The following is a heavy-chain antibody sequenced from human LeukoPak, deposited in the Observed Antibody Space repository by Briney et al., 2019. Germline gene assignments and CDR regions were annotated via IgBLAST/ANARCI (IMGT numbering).Heavy chain of an antibody. CDR2: ISWNSGSI. CDR3: AKAADTEYYYYMDV. CDR1: GFTFDDYA. D-gene: IGHD5-18*01. Sequence: GGSLRLSCAASGFTFDDYAMHWVRQAPGKGLEWVSGISWNSGSIGYADSVKGRFTISRDNAKNSLYLQMNSLRAEDTALYYCAKAADTEYYYYMDVWGKGTTVTVSS. J-gene: IGHJ6*03. V-gene: IGHV3-9*01.